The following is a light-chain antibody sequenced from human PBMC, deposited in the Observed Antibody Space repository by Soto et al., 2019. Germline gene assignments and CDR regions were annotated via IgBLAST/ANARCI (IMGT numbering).Light chain of an antibody. J-gene: IGLJ1*01. Sequence: QSALTQPASVSGSPGQSITISCTGTSSDIGGYYYVSWYQHHPGKAPKLVIYQVTNRPSRVSNRFSGSKSGNTASLTISGLQADDEADYYCTSYSSSDIFYVFGTGTKVTVL. CDR3: TSYSSSDIFYV. CDR1: SSDIGGYYY. CDR2: QVT. V-gene: IGLV2-14*01.